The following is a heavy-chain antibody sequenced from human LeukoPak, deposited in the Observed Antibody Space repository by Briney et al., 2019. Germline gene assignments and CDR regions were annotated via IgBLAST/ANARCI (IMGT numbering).Heavy chain of an antibody. CDR3: ARAKRIFGVANRGYFDY. CDR1: GDSVSSNSAA. V-gene: IGHV6-1*01. CDR2: TYYRSKWYN. D-gene: IGHD3-3*01. Sequence: SQTLSLTCAVSGDSVSSNSAAWNWIRQSPSRGLEWLGRTYYRSKWYNDYAVSVKSRITINPDTSKNQFSLQLNSVTPEDTAVYYCARAKRIFGVANRGYFDYWGQGTLVTVSS. J-gene: IGHJ4*02.